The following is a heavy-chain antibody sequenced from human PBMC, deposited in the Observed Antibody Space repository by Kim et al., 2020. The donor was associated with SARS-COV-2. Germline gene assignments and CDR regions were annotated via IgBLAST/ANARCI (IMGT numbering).Heavy chain of an antibody. D-gene: IGHD6-13*01. CDR3: ARGLDSSSCIDF. V-gene: IGHV3-66*01. Sequence: GGSLRLSCAASGFTVSDNYMSWVRQAPGKGLEWVSILFRGGSTYYADSVKGRFTISRDISKNTLYLQMNSLRAEDTAVYYCARGLDSSSCIDFWGQGTRVTVSS. J-gene: IGHJ4*02. CDR2: LFRGGST. CDR1: GFTVSDNY.